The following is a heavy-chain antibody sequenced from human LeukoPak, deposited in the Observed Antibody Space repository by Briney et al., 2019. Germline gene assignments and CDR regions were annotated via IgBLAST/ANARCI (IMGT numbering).Heavy chain of an antibody. D-gene: IGHD3-3*01. J-gene: IGHJ6*03. Sequence: ASVKVSCKASGYTFTGYYMHWVRQAPGQGLEWMGWINPNSGGTNYAQKFQGRVTMTRDTSISTAYMELSRLRSDDTAVYYCARDGTIFGVVDGDYYYMDVWGKGTTVTVSS. CDR3: ARDGTIFGVVDGDYYYMDV. V-gene: IGHV1-2*02. CDR1: GYTFTGYY. CDR2: INPNSGGT.